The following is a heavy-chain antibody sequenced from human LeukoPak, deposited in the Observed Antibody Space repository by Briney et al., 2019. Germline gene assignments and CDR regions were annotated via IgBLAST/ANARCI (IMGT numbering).Heavy chain of an antibody. D-gene: IGHD3-22*01. V-gene: IGHV1-2*04. CDR2: INPNSGGT. CDR3: ATSRSHYYDSSGYLGYFDY. J-gene: IGHJ4*02. CDR1: GYTFTGYY. Sequence: GASVKVSCKASGYTFTGYYMHWVRQAPGQGLEWMGWINPNSGGTNYAQKFQGWVTMTRDTSISTAYMELSRLRSGDTAVYYCATSRSHYYDSSGYLGYFDYWGQGTLVTVSS.